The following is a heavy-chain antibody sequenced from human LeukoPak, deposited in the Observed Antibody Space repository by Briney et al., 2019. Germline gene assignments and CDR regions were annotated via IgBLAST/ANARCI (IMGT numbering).Heavy chain of an antibody. D-gene: IGHD3-9*01. Sequence: GGSLRLSCAASGFTLSSFPMSWVRQAPGKGLEWIAYINHNAEMIFYPDFVKGRFTISRDNAKSSLYLQMNALRYEDTAIYYCARDHDWAFDLWGQGTLVTVSS. CDR1: GFTLSSFP. J-gene: IGHJ4*02. CDR3: ARDHDWAFDL. V-gene: IGHV3-48*02. CDR2: INHNAEMI.